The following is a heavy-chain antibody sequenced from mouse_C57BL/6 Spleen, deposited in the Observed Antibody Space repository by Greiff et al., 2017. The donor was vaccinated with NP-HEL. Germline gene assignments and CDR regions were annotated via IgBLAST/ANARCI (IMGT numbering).Heavy chain of an antibody. CDR3: ARHDDYGNSYGYAMDY. CDR2: ISNGGGST. V-gene: IGHV5-12*01. Sequence: EVKLMESGGGLVQPGGSLKLSCAASGFTFSDYYMYWVRQTPEKRLEWVAYISNGGGSTYYPDTVKGRSTISRDNANNTLYLQISRLKSEDTAMYYCARHDDYGNSYGYAMDYWGQGTSVTVSS. CDR1: GFTFSDYY. D-gene: IGHD1-1*01. J-gene: IGHJ4*01.